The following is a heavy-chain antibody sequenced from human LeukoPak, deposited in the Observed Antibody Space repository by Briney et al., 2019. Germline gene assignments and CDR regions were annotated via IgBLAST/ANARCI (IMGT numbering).Heavy chain of an antibody. CDR3: ARGFKGGYSSSWYQPNYYYYYMDV. CDR1: GFTVSSNY. D-gene: IGHD6-13*01. V-gene: IGHV3-53*01. Sequence: GGSLRLSCAASGFTVSSNYMSWVRQAPGKGLEWVSVIYSGDNTYYADSVKGRFTISRDNSKNTLYLQMNSLRAEDTAVYYCARGFKGGYSSSWYQPNYYYYYMDVWGKGTTVTVSS. CDR2: IYSGDNT. J-gene: IGHJ6*03.